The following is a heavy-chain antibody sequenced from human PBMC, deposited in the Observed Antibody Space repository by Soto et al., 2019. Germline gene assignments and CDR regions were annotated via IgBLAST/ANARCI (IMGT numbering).Heavy chain of an antibody. CDR2: ISGSGGTT. CDR1: GFTFSSYA. D-gene: IGHD6-19*01. J-gene: IGHJ4*02. CDR3: ATSTSGWYRFDY. V-gene: IGHV3-23*01. Sequence: EVQLLESGGGLVEPAGSLRLSCAASGFTFSSYAMSWVRQAPGKGLEWVSAISGSGGTTYYADSVKGRLTISRDNSKNTLYLQMNSLRAEDTAVYYCATSTSGWYRFDYWGQGTLVTVSS.